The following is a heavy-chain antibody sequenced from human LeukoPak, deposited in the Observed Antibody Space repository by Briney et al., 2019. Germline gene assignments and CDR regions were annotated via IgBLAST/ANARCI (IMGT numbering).Heavy chain of an antibody. D-gene: IGHD3-22*01. J-gene: IGHJ4*02. CDR1: GYSISSGYY. CDR3: ARLRYYDNGGYRHYFDY. CDR2: IYHSGST. Sequence: PSETLSLTCAVSGYSISSGYYWGWIRQPPGKGLEWIGSIYHSGSTYYNPSLKSRVTISVDTSKNQFSLKVNSVTAADTAVYYCARLRYYDNGGYRHYFDYWGQGTLVTVSS. V-gene: IGHV4-38-2*01.